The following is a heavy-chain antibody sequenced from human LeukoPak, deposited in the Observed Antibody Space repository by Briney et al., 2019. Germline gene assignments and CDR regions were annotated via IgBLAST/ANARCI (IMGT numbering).Heavy chain of an antibody. CDR3: ARGFSPIAAAEISWFDP. Sequence: GGSLRLSCAASGFTFSSYSMNWVRPAPGKGLEWVSYISSSSSYIYYADSVKGRFTISRDNAKNSLYLQMNSLRAEDTAVYYCARGFSPIAAAEISWFDPWGQGTLVTVSS. CDR2: ISSSSSYI. CDR1: GFTFSSYS. V-gene: IGHV3-21*01. J-gene: IGHJ5*02. D-gene: IGHD6-13*01.